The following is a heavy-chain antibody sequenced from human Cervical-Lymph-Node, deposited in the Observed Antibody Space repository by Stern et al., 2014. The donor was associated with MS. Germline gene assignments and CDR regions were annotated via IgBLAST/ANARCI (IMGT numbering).Heavy chain of an antibody. V-gene: IGHV1-69*01. Sequence: VQLEESGAEVKKPGSSVKVSCKASGGTFSSYAINWVRQAPGQGPEWMGGIIPIFGTANYAQKFQGRVTITADESTSTAYMELSSLRSEDTAVYYCARDSRHYEASYYFDSWGQGTLVTVSS. CDR2: IIPIFGTA. J-gene: IGHJ4*02. CDR1: GGTFSSYA. CDR3: ARDSRHYEASYYFDS. D-gene: IGHD3-16*01.